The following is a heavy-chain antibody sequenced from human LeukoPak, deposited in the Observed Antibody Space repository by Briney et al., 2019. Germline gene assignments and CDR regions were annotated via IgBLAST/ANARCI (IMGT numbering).Heavy chain of an antibody. J-gene: IGHJ4*02. V-gene: IGHV3-23*01. CDR3: ARHSSQGTFDN. CDR2: IGGGGAT. D-gene: IGHD1-1*01. Sequence: GGSLRLSCAASGFTFSSYAMSWVRQAPGKGLEWVSAIGGGGATYYADSVKGRFTISRDDSRNTLYLQMNSLRAEDTAVYNCARHSSQGTFDNWGQGTLVTVSS. CDR1: GFTFSSYA.